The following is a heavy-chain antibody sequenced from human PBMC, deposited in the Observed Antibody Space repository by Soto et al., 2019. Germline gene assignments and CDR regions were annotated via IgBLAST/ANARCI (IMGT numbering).Heavy chain of an antibody. CDR1: GGSFRNYV. CDR3: SIHSDNNSYSRFAF. J-gene: IGHJ4*02. D-gene: IGHD2-21*01. Sequence: QVQLVQSGAEVKKPGSSVKVSCRASGGSFRNYVMSWVRQAPGQGLEWMGGIIPVFETRTYAQKFQGRVTLTAEVSTSTVSMEMSNLRSEDTAVYFCSIHSDNNSYSRFAFWGQGTLVTVSS. CDR2: IIPVFETR. V-gene: IGHV1-69*01.